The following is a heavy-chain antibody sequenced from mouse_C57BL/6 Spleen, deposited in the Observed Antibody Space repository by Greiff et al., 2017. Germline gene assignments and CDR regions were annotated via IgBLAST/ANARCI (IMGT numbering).Heavy chain of an antibody. D-gene: IGHD2-3*01. CDR2: INYDGSST. J-gene: IGHJ2*01. V-gene: IGHV5-16*01. CDR1: GFTFSDYY. CDR3: ARVYDGYLDY. Sequence: EVKVVESEGGLVQPGSSMKLSCTASGFTFSDYYMAWVRQVPEKGLEWVANINYDGSSTYYLDSLKSRFIISRDNAKNILYLQMSSLKSEDTATYYCARVYDGYLDYWGQGTTLTVSS.